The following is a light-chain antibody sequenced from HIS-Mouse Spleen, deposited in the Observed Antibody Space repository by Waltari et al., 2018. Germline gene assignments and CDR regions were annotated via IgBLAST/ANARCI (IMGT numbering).Light chain of an antibody. CDR3: NSRDSSGNHVV. J-gene: IGLJ2*01. V-gene: IGLV2-8*01. CDR2: EVS. CDR1: SSDVGGYNY. Sequence: QSALTQPPSASGSPGQSVTISCTGTSSDVGGYNYVSWYQQHPGKAPKLMIYEVSKRPSGIPDRFSGSSSGNTASLTITGAQAEDEADYYCNSRDSSGNHVVFGGGTK.